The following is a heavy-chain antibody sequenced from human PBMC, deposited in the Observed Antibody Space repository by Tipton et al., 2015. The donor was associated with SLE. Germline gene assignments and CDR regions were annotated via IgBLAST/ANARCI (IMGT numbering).Heavy chain of an antibody. J-gene: IGHJ6*02. D-gene: IGHD1-7*01. Sequence: SLRLSCAASGFTFSSYSMNWVRQAPGKGLEWVSSISSSSSYIYYADSVKGRFTISRDNAKNSLHLQMNSLRAEDTAVYYCAREVGTAYYYYYGMDVWGQGTTVTVSS. V-gene: IGHV3-21*03. CDR2: ISSSSSYI. CDR3: AREVGTAYYYYYGMDV. CDR1: GFTFSSYS.